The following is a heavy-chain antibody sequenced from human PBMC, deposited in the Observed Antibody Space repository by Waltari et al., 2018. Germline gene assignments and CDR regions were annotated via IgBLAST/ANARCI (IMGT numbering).Heavy chain of an antibody. D-gene: IGHD6-13*01. V-gene: IGHV1-69*05. CDR2: IIPIFGTA. CDR1: GGTSRSYA. Sequence: QVQLVQSGAEVKKPGSSVKVSCKAFGGTSRSYAISWVRQAPGQGLEWMGGIIPIFGTANYAQKFQGRVTITTDESTSTAYMELSSLRSEDTAVYYCASPGNRSWYAYWGQGTLVTVSS. CDR3: ASPGNRSWYAY. J-gene: IGHJ4*02.